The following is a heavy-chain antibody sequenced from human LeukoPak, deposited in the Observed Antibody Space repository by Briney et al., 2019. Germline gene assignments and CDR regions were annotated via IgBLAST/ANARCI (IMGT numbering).Heavy chain of an antibody. V-gene: IGHV1-69*05. CDR1: GGTFSSYA. Sequence: SVKVSCKASGGTFSSYAISWVRQAPGQGLEWMGGIIPIFGTANYAQKFQGRVTITTDESTSTAYMELSSLRSEDTAVYYCARDGTYYDFWSGYHYDAFDIWGQGTMVTVSS. D-gene: IGHD3-3*01. CDR2: IIPIFGTA. CDR3: ARDGTYYDFWSGYHYDAFDI. J-gene: IGHJ3*02.